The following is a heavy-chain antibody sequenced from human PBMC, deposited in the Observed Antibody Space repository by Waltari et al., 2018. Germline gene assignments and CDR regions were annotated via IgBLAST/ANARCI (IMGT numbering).Heavy chain of an antibody. CDR1: GFTFSRYA. V-gene: IGHV3-23*01. CDR2: SSGSGGST. CDR3: ARLAARYFDY. J-gene: IGHJ4*02. Sequence: EVQLLESGGGLVQPGGSLRLSCAASGFTFSRYAMSWVRQAPGKGLEWVSASSGSGGSTYYADSVKGRFTISRDNSKNTLYLQMNSRSAEDTAVYYCARLAARYFDYWGQGTLVTVSS. D-gene: IGHD6-6*01.